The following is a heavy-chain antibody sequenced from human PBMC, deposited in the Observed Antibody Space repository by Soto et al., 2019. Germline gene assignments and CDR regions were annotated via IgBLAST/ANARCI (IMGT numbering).Heavy chain of an antibody. CDR2: ISSSSSYI. CDR1: GFTFSTYS. V-gene: IGHV3-21*01. D-gene: IGHD6-19*01. J-gene: IGHJ4*02. CDR3: ARDYVTLYTSGWYSDY. Sequence: EVQLVESGGGLVKPGGSLRLSCAASGFTFSTYSMNWVRQAPGKGLEWVSSISSSSSYIYYADSVEGRFTISRDNAKNSLYLQMNSLRAEDTAVYYCARDYVTLYTSGWYSDYWGQGNLVTVSA.